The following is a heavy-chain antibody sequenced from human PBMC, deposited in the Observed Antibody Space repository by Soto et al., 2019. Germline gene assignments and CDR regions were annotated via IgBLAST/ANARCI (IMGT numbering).Heavy chain of an antibody. D-gene: IGHD3-22*01. V-gene: IGHV3-30*14. CDR3: GREQNIGYYRTADY. Sequence: QVQLVESGGGVVQPGRSLRLSCTASGFTLRNYAMHWVRQAPGKGLEWLAVISNDGRRQFYADLMEGRFTISRDAAKNMLFLQMNNLRSEDTAGYFCGREQNIGYYRTADYWGQGTLVTVSS. CDR2: ISNDGRRQ. J-gene: IGHJ4*02. CDR1: GFTLRNYA.